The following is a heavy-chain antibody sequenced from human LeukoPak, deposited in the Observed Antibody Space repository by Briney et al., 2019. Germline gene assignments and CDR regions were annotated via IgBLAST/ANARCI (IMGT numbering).Heavy chain of an antibody. D-gene: IGHD1-1*01. J-gene: IGHJ6*02. Sequence: GGSLRLSCAASGFTFNSYTMNWVRHAPGKGLESVSSIRSNSRGINYADSVKGRFTISRDNDKNTVFLEMNSLRAEDTAVYYCARDGASIDDQYYGLDVWGQGTTVTVSS. V-gene: IGHV3-21*06. CDR3: ARDGASIDDQYYGLDV. CDR1: GFTFNSYT. CDR2: IRSNSRGI.